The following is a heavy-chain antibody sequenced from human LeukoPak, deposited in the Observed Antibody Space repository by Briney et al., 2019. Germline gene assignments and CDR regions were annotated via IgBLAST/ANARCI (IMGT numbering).Heavy chain of an antibody. Sequence: PSEALSLTCTVSGGSISSGSYYWSWIRQPPGKGLEWIGYIYHSGSTYYNPSLKSRVTISVDRSKNQFSLKLSSVTAADTAVYYCARDRGMVATSGLDYWGQGTLVTVSS. CDR3: ARDRGMVATSGLDY. D-gene: IGHD5-12*01. J-gene: IGHJ4*02. V-gene: IGHV4-30-2*01. CDR2: IYHSGST. CDR1: GGSISSGSYY.